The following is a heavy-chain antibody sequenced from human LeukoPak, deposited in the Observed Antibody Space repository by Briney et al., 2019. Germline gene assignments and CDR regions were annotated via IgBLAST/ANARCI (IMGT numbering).Heavy chain of an antibody. CDR3: ARDPGYCSGGSCYPGNYYYYYMDV. J-gene: IGHJ6*03. D-gene: IGHD2-15*01. V-gene: IGHV4-59*01. CDR1: GGSISSYY. Sequence: SETLSLTCTVSGGSISSYYWSWIRQPPRKGLEWIGYIYYSGSTNYNPSLKSRVTISVDTPKNQFSLKLSSVTAADTAVYYCARDPGYCSGGSCYPGNYYYYYMDVWGKGTTVTVSS. CDR2: IYYSGST.